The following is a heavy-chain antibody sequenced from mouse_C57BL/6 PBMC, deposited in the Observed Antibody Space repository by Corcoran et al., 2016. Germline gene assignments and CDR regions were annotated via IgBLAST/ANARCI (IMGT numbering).Heavy chain of an antibody. CDR2: INPNNGGT. D-gene: IGHD2-3*01. CDR1: GYTFTDYY. Sequence: EVQLQQSGPELVKPGASVKISCKASGYTFTDYYMNWVKQSHGKSLEWIGDINPNNGGTSYNQKFKGKATLTVDKSSSTAYMELRSLTSEDSAVYYCARNRNDGYYGGFAYWGQGTLVTVSA. CDR3: ARNRNDGYYGGFAY. V-gene: IGHV1-26*01. J-gene: IGHJ3*01.